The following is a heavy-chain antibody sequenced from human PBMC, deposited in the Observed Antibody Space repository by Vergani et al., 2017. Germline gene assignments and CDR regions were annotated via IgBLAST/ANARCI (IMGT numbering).Heavy chain of an antibody. CDR1: GFDFSQAW. V-gene: IGHV3-15*05. D-gene: IGHD2/OR15-2a*01. CDR2: SKPKTEGETT. CDR3: WHTNYANSWDC. Sequence: EVRLVESGGGLVKPGGSLRLSCQVSGFDFSQAWMNWVRQSPGKGLEYIGLSKPKTEGETTHNNAAMKGRVTISRDNSKSVLFLKMTNLAPEATAGYYYWHTNYANSWDCWGQGFLATVS. J-gene: IGHJ4*01.